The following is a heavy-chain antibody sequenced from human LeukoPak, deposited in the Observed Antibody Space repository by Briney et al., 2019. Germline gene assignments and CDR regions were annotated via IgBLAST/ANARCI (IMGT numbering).Heavy chain of an antibody. D-gene: IGHD6-13*01. J-gene: IGHJ4*02. CDR1: AGSITGNY. CDR3: ARLNLIGSSQVHHYDF. Sequence: PSETLAHTCTVSAGSITGNYWSWIRQSPGKGLEYIAYIHYTGSTDYNPSLKSRVTISVDTSKNQFSLQLSFVTAADTAVYYCARLNLIGSSQVHHYDFWGQETLGTVSS. CDR2: IHYTGST. V-gene: IGHV4-59*08.